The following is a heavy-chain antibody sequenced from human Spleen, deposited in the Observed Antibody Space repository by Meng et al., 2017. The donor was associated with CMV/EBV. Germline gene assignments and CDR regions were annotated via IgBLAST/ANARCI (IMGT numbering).Heavy chain of an antibody. CDR3: ARAGFRTYQVDY. V-gene: IGHV3-23*01. Sequence: GESLKISCTASGFTFSSYAMTWVRQAPGKGLEWVSSISFSAGSTYYADSVKGRFTISRDNSKNTLYLQMNSLRDEDTAVYYCARAGFRTYQVDYWGQGTLVTVSS. CDR2: ISFSAGST. J-gene: IGHJ4*02. D-gene: IGHD2-2*01. CDR1: GFTFSSYA.